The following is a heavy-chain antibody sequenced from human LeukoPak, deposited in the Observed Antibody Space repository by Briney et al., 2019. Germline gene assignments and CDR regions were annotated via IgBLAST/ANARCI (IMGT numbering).Heavy chain of an antibody. D-gene: IGHD5/OR15-5a*01. Sequence: GGSLRLSCAASGFTFNNYAMSWVRQAPGKGLEWVSALSGSADGTYYADSVKGRFTIFRDNSQNTLYLQMNSLRAEDTAVYPCAKGRKSVTFSNAFDIWGQGTMVTVSS. CDR3: AKGRKSVTFSNAFDI. CDR2: LSGSADGT. V-gene: IGHV3-23*01. J-gene: IGHJ3*02. CDR1: GFTFNNYA.